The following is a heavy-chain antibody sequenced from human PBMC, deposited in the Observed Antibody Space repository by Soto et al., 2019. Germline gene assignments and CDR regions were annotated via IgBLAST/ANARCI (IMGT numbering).Heavy chain of an antibody. CDR1: GGTFSRYA. CDR2: IITICGTA. Sequence: SVKVSCKSSGGTFSRYAISWVRQAPGQGLEWMGGIITICGTANYAQKFHGRVTVPADESASTAYMELSSLRFEDTAVYYCARAIVGPTTTGWLDPWGQGTLVTVSS. V-gene: IGHV1-69*13. J-gene: IGHJ5*02. D-gene: IGHD1-26*01. CDR3: ARAIVGPTTTGWLDP.